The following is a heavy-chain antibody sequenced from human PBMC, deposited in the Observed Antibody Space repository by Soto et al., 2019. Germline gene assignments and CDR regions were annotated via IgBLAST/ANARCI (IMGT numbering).Heavy chain of an antibody. D-gene: IGHD3-22*01. CDR3: ARVGGDSSGYYPYYFDY. Sequence: SETLSLTCTVSGGSISSGDYYWSWIRQPPGKGLEWIGYIYYSGSTYYNPSLKSRVTISVDTSKNQLSLKLSSVTAADTAVYYCARVGGDSSGYYPYYFDYWGQGTLVTVSS. V-gene: IGHV4-30-4*01. CDR1: GGSISSGDYY. J-gene: IGHJ4*02. CDR2: IYYSGST.